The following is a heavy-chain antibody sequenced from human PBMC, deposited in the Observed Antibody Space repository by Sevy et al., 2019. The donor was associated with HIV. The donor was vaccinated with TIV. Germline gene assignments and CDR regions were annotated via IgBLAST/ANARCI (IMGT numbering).Heavy chain of an antibody. D-gene: IGHD4-17*01. Sequence: GGSLRLSCAASGFTFSNAWMNWVRQAPGKGLEWVGPIKSKTDGGTTDYAAPVKGRFTISRADSKNKLYLHMNSLKTDDTAVYYCTTELPYGGRANWFDPWGQGTLVTVSS. CDR3: TTELPYGGRANWFDP. V-gene: IGHV3-15*07. CDR2: IKSKTDGGTT. J-gene: IGHJ5*02. CDR1: GFTFSNAW.